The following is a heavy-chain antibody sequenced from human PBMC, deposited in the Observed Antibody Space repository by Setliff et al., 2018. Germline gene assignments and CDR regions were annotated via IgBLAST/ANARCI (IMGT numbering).Heavy chain of an antibody. V-gene: IGHV4-31*03. CDR2: IYYSGST. J-gene: IGHJ4*02. D-gene: IGHD3-10*01. CDR3: ARVRGVEWGSPFDF. CDR1: GGSITSGLYY. Sequence: SETLSLSCTVSGGSITSGLYYWSWIRQHPGKGLEWIGYIYYSGSTYYSPSLKSRATISVDTSKKQFSLKLSSVTAADTAVYYCARVRGVEWGSPFDFWGQGTLVTVSS.